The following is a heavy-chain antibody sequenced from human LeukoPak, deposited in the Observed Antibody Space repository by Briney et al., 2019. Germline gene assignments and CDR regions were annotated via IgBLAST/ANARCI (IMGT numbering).Heavy chain of an antibody. CDR2: IYYSVST. CDR1: GGSISSYY. Sequence: SETLSLTCTVSGGSISSYYGSWIRQPPGKGLELIGYIYYSVSTNYNPSLKSRVTISVHTSKNQFSLPLSSVPAADTAVYYSARLQAHSYAIRGAFDIWGQGTMVTVSS. V-gene: IGHV4-59*08. J-gene: IGHJ3*02. D-gene: IGHD3-10*01. CDR3: ARLQAHSYAIRGAFDI.